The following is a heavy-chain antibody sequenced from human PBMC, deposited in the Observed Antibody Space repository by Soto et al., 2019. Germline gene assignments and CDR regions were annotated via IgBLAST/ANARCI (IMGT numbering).Heavy chain of an antibody. D-gene: IGHD3-3*01. CDR2: ISGSDGKT. V-gene: IGHV3-23*01. Sequence: GGSLRLSCAASGFSLGSYALSWVRQAPGKGLEWVSTISGSDGKTFYADSVKGRFSISRDTSQSTLYLQVNSLRADDMAMYYCARWSYLDYWGQGTRVTVSS. CDR3: ARWSYLDY. CDR1: GFSLGSYA. J-gene: IGHJ4*02.